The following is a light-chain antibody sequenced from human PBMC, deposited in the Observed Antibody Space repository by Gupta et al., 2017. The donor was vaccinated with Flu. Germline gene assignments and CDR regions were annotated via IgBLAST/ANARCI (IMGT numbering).Light chain of an antibody. CDR3: QQRYKWLT. J-gene: IGKJ4*01. CDR1: RSVSDY. V-gene: IGKV3-11*01. Sequence: PGERASLACRASRSVSDYLAWYQQKPGQAPTLLIYDTSNRATGIPARFSGSGSGTDFTLTMTSLEPEDFAVYFCQQRYKWLTFGGGTKVEIK. CDR2: DTS.